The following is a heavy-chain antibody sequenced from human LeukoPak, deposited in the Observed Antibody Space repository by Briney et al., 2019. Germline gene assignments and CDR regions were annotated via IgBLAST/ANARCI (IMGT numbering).Heavy chain of an antibody. CDR2: IYYSGST. V-gene: IGHV4-59*08. CDR3: ARNSCSGGSCYENRGYFDY. Sequence: SETLSLTCTVSGDSISSYYWSWIRQPPGKGLEWIGYIYYSGSTNYNPSLESRVTISVDTSKNQFSLKLSSVTAADTAVYYCARNSCSGGSCYENRGYFDYWGQGTLVTVSS. D-gene: IGHD2-15*01. J-gene: IGHJ4*02. CDR1: GDSISSYY.